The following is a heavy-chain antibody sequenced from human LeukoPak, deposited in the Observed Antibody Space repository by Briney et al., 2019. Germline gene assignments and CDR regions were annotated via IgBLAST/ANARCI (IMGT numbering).Heavy chain of an antibody. J-gene: IGHJ4*02. CDR1: GFTVSGNY. D-gene: IGHD3-10*01. CDR2: ISYDGSNK. V-gene: IGHV3-30*03. Sequence: PGGSLRLSCAASGFTVSGNYMSWVRQAPGKGLEWVAVISYDGSNKYYADSVKGRFTISRDNSKNTLYLQMNSLRAEDTAVYYCARDKSRGITMVRASTYFDYWGQGTLVTVSS. CDR3: ARDKSRGITMVRASTYFDY.